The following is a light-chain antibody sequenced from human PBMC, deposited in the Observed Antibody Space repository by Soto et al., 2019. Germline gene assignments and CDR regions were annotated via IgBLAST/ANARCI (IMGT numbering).Light chain of an antibody. Sequence: DIQMTQSPSTLSASVGDRVTITCRASQSVSSWLAWYRQKPGKAPNLLIYDAFSLESGVPSRFSGSGSGTEFTLAISSLQPDYFATYYCQQYYSYSRTFGQGTKLEIK. CDR3: QQYYSYSRT. V-gene: IGKV1-5*01. CDR1: QSVSSW. J-gene: IGKJ2*01. CDR2: DAF.